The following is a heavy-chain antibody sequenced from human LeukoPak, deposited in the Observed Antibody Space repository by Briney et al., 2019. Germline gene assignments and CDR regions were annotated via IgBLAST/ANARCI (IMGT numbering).Heavy chain of an antibody. V-gene: IGHV3-74*01. J-gene: IGHJ4*02. CDR2: IKSDGTST. Sequence: LGGSLRLSWATSGVTLSTCWMDWVSPGPGKGLVWVSRIKSDGTSTIYADSVTGRFSISGDNGRTTLYLLMHSLSTEDTAVSNFARPSVTGHAEGGEATLVTVSS. D-gene: IGHD2-21*02. CDR1: GVTLSTCW. CDR3: ARPSVTGHAE.